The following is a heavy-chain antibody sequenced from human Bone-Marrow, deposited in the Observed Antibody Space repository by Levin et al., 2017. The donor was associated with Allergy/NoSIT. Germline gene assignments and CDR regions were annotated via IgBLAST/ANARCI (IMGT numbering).Heavy chain of an antibody. J-gene: IGHJ4*02. V-gene: IGHV1-3*04. CDR3: ARDSGSGFYRWDY. CDR1: GYSLSSYA. CDR2: INTANGNT. Sequence: ASVKVSCKASGYSLSSYAIHWVRQAPGHRLEWMGWINTANGNTEYSQNFQDRVTITRDTSASTAYMELSSLRSEDTAFYYCARDSGSGFYRWDYWGQGTLVTVSS. D-gene: IGHD2-15*01.